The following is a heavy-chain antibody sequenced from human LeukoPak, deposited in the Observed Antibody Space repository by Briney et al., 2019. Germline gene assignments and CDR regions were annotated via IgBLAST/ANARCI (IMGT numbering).Heavy chain of an antibody. Sequence: PSETLSLTCTVSGGAISSYYWSWIRQPPGQGLELIGYIFYSWSTNYNPSLKSRVTISADASKNQFSLKLSSVTAADTAVYYCARGPIDYYGSGSYYKTFDYWGQGTLVTVSS. CDR3: ARGPIDYYGSGSYYKTFDY. J-gene: IGHJ4*02. D-gene: IGHD3-10*01. V-gene: IGHV4-59*01. CDR2: IFYSWST. CDR1: GGAISSYY.